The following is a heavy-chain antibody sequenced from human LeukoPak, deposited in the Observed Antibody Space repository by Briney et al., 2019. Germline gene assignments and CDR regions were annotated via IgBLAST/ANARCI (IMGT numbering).Heavy chain of an antibody. CDR3: ARERWIQLWFFDC. V-gene: IGHV3-7*05. D-gene: IGHD5-18*01. CDR2: MNQDGSER. Sequence: GGSLRLSCAASGFTFRNYWMSWVRQAPGKGLEWVANMNQDGSERNYVDSVKGRFTISRDTAKNSLYLQVNSLRAEDTAVYYCARERWIQLWFFDCWGQGTLVTVS. CDR1: GFTFRNYW. J-gene: IGHJ4*02.